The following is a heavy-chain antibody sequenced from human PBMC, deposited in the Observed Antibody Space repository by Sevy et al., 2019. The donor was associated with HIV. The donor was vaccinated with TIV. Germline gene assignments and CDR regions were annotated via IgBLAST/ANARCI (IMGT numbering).Heavy chain of an antibody. J-gene: IGHJ6*02. V-gene: IGHV1-69*13. CDR2: ITPICGTA. CDR3: ARRLPIFGVVNYYYYYGMDV. Sequence: ASVKVSCKASGGTFSSYAISWVRQAPGQGLEWMGGITPICGTANYAQKFQGRVTITADESTSTAYMELSSLRSEDTAVYYWARRLPIFGVVNYYYYYGMDVWGQGTTVTVSS. D-gene: IGHD3-3*01. CDR1: GGTFSSYA.